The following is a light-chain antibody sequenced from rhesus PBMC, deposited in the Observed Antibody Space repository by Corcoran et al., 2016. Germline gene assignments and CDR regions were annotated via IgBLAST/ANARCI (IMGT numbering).Light chain of an antibody. CDR2: KAS. CDR3: QHNYANPFT. J-gene: IGKJ2*01. V-gene: IGKV1-74*01. CDR1: ENVNIY. Sequence: IQMTQSPSSLFASVGDRVTLIWRASENVNIYLIWYQQKPGKAPKPLIYKASPLQSGVPSRFSGSGAGTDYTFTISSLQPEDFAAYYCQHNYANPFTFGQGTKVEIK.